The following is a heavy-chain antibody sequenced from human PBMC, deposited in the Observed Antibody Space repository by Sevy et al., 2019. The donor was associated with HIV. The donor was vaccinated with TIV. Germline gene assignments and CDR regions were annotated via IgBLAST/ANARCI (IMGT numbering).Heavy chain of an antibody. CDR3: ARQGSLGRYYYYYYGMDV. CDR1: GYSFTSYC. D-gene: IGHD3-16*01. CDR2: IYPGDSDT. J-gene: IGHJ6*02. Sequence: GESLKISCKGSGYSFTSYCIGWVRQMPGKGLEWMGIIYPGDSDTRYSPSFQGQVTISADKSISTAYLQWSSLKASDTAMYYCARQGSLGRYYYYYYGMDVWGQGTTVTVSS. V-gene: IGHV5-51*01.